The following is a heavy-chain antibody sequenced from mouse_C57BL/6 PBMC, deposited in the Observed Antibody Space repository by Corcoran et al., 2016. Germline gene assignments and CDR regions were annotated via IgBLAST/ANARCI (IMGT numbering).Heavy chain of an antibody. CDR3: AINWVPWYFDV. D-gene: IGHD4-1*02. CDR1: GYTFTSYG. J-gene: IGHJ1*03. CDR2: IYPRNGNT. V-gene: IGHV1-81*01. Sequence: QVQLQQSGAELARPGASVKLSCKASGYTFTSYGISWVKQRTGQGLEWIVEIYPRNGNTYYNEKFKGKATLTAEKSSSTAYMELRSLTSEDSAVYVCAINWVPWYFDVWGTGTTVTVSS.